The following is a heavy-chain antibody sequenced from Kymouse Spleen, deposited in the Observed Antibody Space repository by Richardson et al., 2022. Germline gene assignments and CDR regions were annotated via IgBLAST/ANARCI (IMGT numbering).Heavy chain of an antibody. D-gene: IGHD1-7*01. CDR1: GGSISSSSYY. Sequence: QLQLQESGPGLVKPSETLSLTCTVSGGSISSSSYYWGWIRQPPGKGLEWIGSIYYSGSTYYNPSLKSRVTISVDTSKNQFSLKLSSVTAADTAVYYCARDLTGTTFDYWGQGTLVTVSS. CDR2: IYYSGST. J-gene: IGHJ4*02. CDR3: ARDLTGTTFDY. V-gene: IGHV4-39*01.